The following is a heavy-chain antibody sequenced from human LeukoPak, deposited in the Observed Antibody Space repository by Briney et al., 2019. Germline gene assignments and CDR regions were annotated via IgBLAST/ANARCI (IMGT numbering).Heavy chain of an antibody. CDR3: ARGESATNYYYYMDV. CDR2: ISSSSSYI. V-gene: IGHV3-21*01. Sequence: GGSLRLSCAASGFTFSSYSMNWVRQAPGKGLEWVSSISSSSSYIYYADSVKGRFTISRDNAKNSLYLQMNSLRAEDTAVYYCARGESATNYYYYMDVWGKGTTVTVSS. J-gene: IGHJ6*03. D-gene: IGHD3-10*01. CDR1: GFTFSSYS.